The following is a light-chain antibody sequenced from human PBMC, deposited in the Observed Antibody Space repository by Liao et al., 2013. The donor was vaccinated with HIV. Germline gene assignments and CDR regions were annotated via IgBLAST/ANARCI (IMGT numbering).Light chain of an antibody. CDR3: QVWDSTSIRVV. Sequence: SYELTQPPSVSVAPGKTARIPCGGNNIGSKSVHWYQQKPGQAPVLVIYYDNDRPSGIPERFSGSNSGNTATLTISRVEAGDEADYYCQVWDSTSIRVVFGGGTKLTVL. J-gene: IGLJ2*01. CDR2: YDN. V-gene: IGLV3-21*01. CDR1: NIGSKS.